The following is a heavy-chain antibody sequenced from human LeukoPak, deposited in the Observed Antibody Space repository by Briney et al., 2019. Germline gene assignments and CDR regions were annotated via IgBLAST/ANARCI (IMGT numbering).Heavy chain of an antibody. CDR3: ARSRTQNDVFDI. CDR1: GGSISSYY. CDR2: IYYSGST. V-gene: IGHV4-59*12. Sequence: PSETLSLACTVSGGSISSYYWSWIRQPPGKGLEWIGYIYYSGSTNYNPSLKSRVTLSVDTSKNQFSLKLSSVTAADTAVYYCARSRTQNDVFDIWGQGTMVTVSS. J-gene: IGHJ3*02.